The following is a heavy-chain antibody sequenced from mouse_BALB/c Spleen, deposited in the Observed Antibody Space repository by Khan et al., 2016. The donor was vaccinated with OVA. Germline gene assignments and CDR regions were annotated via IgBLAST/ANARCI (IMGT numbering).Heavy chain of an antibody. J-gene: IGHJ2*01. CDR1: GYTFTTYW. V-gene: IGHV1-7*01. Sequence: VRLQQSGAELAKPGASVKMSCKASGYTFTTYWMHWIKQRPGQGLEWIGYINPTPGYTDYNEKFKDRATLSADKSSSTAYMQLTSLTSEDAAVYYCTRDRIDYWGQGTTLTVSS. CDR2: INPTPGYT. CDR3: TRDRIDY.